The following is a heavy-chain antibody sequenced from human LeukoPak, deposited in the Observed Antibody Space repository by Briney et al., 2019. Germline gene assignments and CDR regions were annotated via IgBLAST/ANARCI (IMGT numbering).Heavy chain of an antibody. CDR3: ARIYGGNSDWFDP. CDR1: GGSISTYY. V-gene: IGHV4-59*08. CDR2: IYYSGST. D-gene: IGHD4-23*01. Sequence: PSETLSLTCTVPGGSISTYYWCWIRQPPGKGLDWIGHIYYSGSTNYNPSLKSRGTISVDTSKNQFSLKLSSVTAADTAIYYCARIYGGNSDWFDPWGQGTLVTVSS. J-gene: IGHJ5*02.